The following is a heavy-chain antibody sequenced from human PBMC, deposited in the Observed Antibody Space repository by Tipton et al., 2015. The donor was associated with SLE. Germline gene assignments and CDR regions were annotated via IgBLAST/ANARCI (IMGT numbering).Heavy chain of an antibody. D-gene: IGHD3-10*01. CDR1: GGSISSGSYY. J-gene: IGHJ2*01. V-gene: IGHV4-61*02. Sequence: LRLSCTVSGGSISSGSYYWSWIRQPAGKGLEWIGRIYTSGSTNYNPSLKSRVTISVDTSKNQFSLKLSSVTAADTAMYYCARDRRGWYFDLWGRGTLVTVSS. CDR2: IYTSGST. CDR3: ARDRRGWYFDL.